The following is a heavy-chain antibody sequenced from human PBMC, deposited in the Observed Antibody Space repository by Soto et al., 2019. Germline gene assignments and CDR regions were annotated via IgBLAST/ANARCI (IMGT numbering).Heavy chain of an antibody. J-gene: IGHJ4*02. CDR3: ARVRSWPYYFDL. Sequence: EVQLVESGGGLIQPGGSLRLSCAASGFSVSNDYLSWVRQAPGRGLECVSIMYRGGSTDYADSVKGRFTISRDNSNNTLDLQMDSLGADDAGVYYWARVRSWPYYFDLWGQGTLVTVSS. CDR1: GFSVSNDY. D-gene: IGHD6-13*01. V-gene: IGHV3-53*01. CDR2: MYRGGST.